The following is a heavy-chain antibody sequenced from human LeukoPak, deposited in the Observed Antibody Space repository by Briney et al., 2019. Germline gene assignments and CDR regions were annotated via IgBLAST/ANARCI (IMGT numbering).Heavy chain of an antibody. D-gene: IGHD3-22*01. V-gene: IGHV4-61*02. Sequence: SETLSLTCTVSGGSISSGSYYWSWIRQPAGKGLEWIGRIYTSGSTNYNPSLKSRVTISVDTSKNQFSLKLSSVTAADTAVYYCARCSGYYNYWGQGTLVTVSS. J-gene: IGHJ4*02. CDR1: GGSISSGSYY. CDR3: ARCSGYYNY. CDR2: IYTSGST.